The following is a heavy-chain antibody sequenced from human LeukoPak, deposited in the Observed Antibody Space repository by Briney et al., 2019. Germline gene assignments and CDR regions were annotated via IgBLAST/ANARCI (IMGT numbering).Heavy chain of an antibody. CDR3: ARGRYYYDSSGYYYVYHFDY. CDR2: INHSGST. V-gene: IGHV4-34*01. CDR1: GGSFSGYY. Sequence: PSETLSLTCAVYGGSFSGYYWGWIRQPPGKGLEWIGEINHSGSTNYNPSLRSRVTISVDTSKNQFSLKLSSVTAADTAVYYCARGRYYYDSSGYYYVYHFDYWGQGTLVTVSS. J-gene: IGHJ4*02. D-gene: IGHD3-22*01.